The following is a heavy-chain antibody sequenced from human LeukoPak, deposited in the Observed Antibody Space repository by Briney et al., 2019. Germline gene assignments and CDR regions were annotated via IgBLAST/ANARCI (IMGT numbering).Heavy chain of an antibody. D-gene: IGHD1-26*01. CDR1: GFTFDDYG. V-gene: IGHV3-20*04. Sequence: PGESLRLSCAASGFTFDDYGMSWVRQAPGKGLEWVSGINWNGGSTGYADSVKGRFTISRDNAKNSLYLQMNSLRAEDTALYYCARRSGSGTSINYYYYYMDVWGKGTTVTVSS. CDR2: INWNGGST. J-gene: IGHJ6*03. CDR3: ARRSGSGTSINYYYYYMDV.